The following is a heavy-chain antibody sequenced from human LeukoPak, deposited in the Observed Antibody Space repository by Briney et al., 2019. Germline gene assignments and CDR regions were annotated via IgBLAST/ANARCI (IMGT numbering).Heavy chain of an antibody. Sequence: GGSLRLSCAASGFTFISYAMHWVRQAPGKGLEWVSAISGSGGSTYYADSVKGRFTISRDNSKNTLYLQMNSLRAEDTAVYYCAKVYYDSSGYYKPSVGAEYFQHWGQGTLVTVSS. CDR2: ISGSGGST. CDR1: GFTFISYA. D-gene: IGHD3-22*01. CDR3: AKVYYDSSGYYKPSVGAEYFQH. J-gene: IGHJ1*01. V-gene: IGHV3-23*01.